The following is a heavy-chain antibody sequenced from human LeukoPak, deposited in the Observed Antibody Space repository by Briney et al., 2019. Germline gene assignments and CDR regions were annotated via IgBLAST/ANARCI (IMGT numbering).Heavy chain of an antibody. V-gene: IGHV1-2*02. D-gene: IGHD6-19*01. J-gene: IGHJ3*02. CDR1: GYTFTGYY. Sequence: ASVKVSCKASGYTFTGYYVHWVRQAPGQGLEWMGWINPNSGGIKYAQKFQGRVTMTRDTSISTAYMELSRLRSDDTAVYYCGRDRAVAGTAIDAFDIWGQGTMVTVSS. CDR2: INPNSGGI. CDR3: GRDRAVAGTAIDAFDI.